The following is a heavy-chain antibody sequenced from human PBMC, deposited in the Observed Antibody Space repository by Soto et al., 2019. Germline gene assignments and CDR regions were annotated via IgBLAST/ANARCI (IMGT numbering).Heavy chain of an antibody. CDR2: IIPVFGTA. J-gene: IGHJ6*02. CDR3: ARFLGGAGSYYDGQKYNYYNGMDV. D-gene: IGHD3-10*01. CDR1: GGPYNSFA. V-gene: IGHV1-69*01. Sequence: QAQLVQSGAEVKKPGSSVKVSCKASGGPYNSFAISWVRQAPGQGLEWIGGIIPVFGTATYAQKFKGRVTITAEESTSTAYMELSSLTSEDTAVYYCARFLGGAGSYYDGQKYNYYNGMDVWGQGTTVTVSS.